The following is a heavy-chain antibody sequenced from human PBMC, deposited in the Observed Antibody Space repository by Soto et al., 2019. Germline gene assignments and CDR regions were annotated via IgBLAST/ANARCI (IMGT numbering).Heavy chain of an antibody. CDR1: GFTFSRFE. CDR3: TRAAWFPYLSFY. D-gene: IGHD3-10*01. J-gene: IGHJ4*02. CDR2: ISSSGSTA. Sequence: GSLRLSCAASGFTFSRFELHWVRQAPGKGLEWTSYISSSGSTAYYASSVEGRFTISRDNANNSVYLQMDSLRAEDTALYYCTRAAWFPYLSFYWGQGALVTVSS. V-gene: IGHV3-48*03.